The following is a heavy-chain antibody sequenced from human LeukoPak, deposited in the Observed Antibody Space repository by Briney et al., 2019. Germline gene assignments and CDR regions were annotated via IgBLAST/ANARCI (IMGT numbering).Heavy chain of an antibody. V-gene: IGHV4-31*02. Sequence: PSQTLSCNCTVSAGYISSSSYYWSWIHQRPGKSLEIIAYIYYTRNTYYNPSHKSRVTISVDKSKNQFSLKLSSVTAADTAVYYCARVPSNYEGGTGVYYYYYYMDVWGKGTTVTVSS. CDR2: IYYTRNT. CDR3: ARVPSNYEGGTGVYYYYYYMDV. CDR1: AGYISSSSYY. J-gene: IGHJ6*03. D-gene: IGHD4-11*01.